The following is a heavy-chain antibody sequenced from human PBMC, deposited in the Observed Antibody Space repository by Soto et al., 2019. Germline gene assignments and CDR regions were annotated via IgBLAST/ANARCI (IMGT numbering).Heavy chain of an antibody. CDR3: ARVETGKLWHFRSFDP. D-gene: IGHD6-6*01. V-gene: IGHV4-30-4*01. Sequence: SETLSLTCTVSRGSISSGDYYWSWIRQPPGKGLEWIGYIYYSGSTYYNPSLKSRVTISVDTSKNQFSLKLSSVTAADTAVYYCARVETGKLWHFRSFDPWGTGTLV. CDR1: RGSISSGDYY. CDR2: IYYSGST. J-gene: IGHJ5*02.